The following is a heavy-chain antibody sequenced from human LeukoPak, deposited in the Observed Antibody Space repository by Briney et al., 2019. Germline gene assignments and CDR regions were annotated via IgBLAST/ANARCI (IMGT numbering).Heavy chain of an antibody. CDR2: ISGSGGST. Sequence: GGSLRLSCAASGFTFSSYAMSWVRQAPGKGLEWVSAISGSGGSTYYADSVKGRFTISRDNAKNSLYLQMNSLRAEDTAVYYCARGHILHFDYWGQGTLVTVSS. CDR3: ARGHILHFDY. V-gene: IGHV3-23*01. CDR1: GFTFSSYA. J-gene: IGHJ4*02. D-gene: IGHD1-26*01.